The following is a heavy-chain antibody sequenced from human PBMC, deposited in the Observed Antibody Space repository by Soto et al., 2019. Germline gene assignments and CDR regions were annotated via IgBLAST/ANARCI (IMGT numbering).Heavy chain of an antibody. CDR2: IYPGDSHT. Sequence: EVQLVQSGAEVKKPGESLQISCEGSGYSFTNYWIGWLRRMPGKGLEWMGIIYPGDSHTTYSPSFQGQVTISADKSISTAYLQLSNLKASDTAMYYCARVSGYCSAGSCSPFDYWGQGTLVTVSS. V-gene: IGHV5-51*03. D-gene: IGHD2-15*01. J-gene: IGHJ4*02. CDR3: ARVSGYCSAGSCSPFDY. CDR1: GYSFTNYW.